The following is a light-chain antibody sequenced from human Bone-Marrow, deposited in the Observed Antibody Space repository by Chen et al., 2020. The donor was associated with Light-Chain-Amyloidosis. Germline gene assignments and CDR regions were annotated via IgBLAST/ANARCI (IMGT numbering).Light chain of an antibody. J-gene: IGLJ3*02. V-gene: IGLV1-51*01. CDR2: DSN. Sequence: QSALTQPPSLSAAPGQNVTISCSGSSSNICKNYVSWYQPPPGTAPKLLIYDSNKRPSGFPDRFSGTQSRTSAALGITGLQTGDEADYYCGAWDISLSGRVFGGGTRLTVL. CDR1: SSNICKNY. CDR3: GAWDISLSGRV.